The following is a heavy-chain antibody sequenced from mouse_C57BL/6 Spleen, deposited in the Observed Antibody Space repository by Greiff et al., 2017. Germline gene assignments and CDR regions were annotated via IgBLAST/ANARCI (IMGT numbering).Heavy chain of an antibody. D-gene: IGHD3-2*02. CDR1: GFTFSSYG. CDR2: ISSGGSYN. J-gene: IGHJ3*01. CDR3: ARHRRETAQAWFAY. V-gene: IGHV5-6*02. Sequence: DVKLVESGGDLVKPGGSLKLSCAASGFTFSSYGMSWVRQTPDKRLEWVATISSGGSYNYYPDSVKGRFTISRDNAKNTLYLQMSSLKSEDTAMYYCARHRRETAQAWFAYWGQGTLVTVSA.